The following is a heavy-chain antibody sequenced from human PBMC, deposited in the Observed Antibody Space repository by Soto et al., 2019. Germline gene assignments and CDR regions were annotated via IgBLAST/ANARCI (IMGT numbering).Heavy chain of an antibody. CDR1: GGSISSYY. V-gene: IGHV4-59*01. Sequence: QVQLQESGPGLVKPSETLSLTCTVSGGSISSYYWSWIRQPPGKGLEYIGYIYYSGSTNYNPSLKSRVIISVDTSKNHCSLKLSSVTAADTAVYYCAASSGGLFDYWGQGTLVTVSS. D-gene: IGHD6-19*01. CDR2: IYYSGST. J-gene: IGHJ4*02. CDR3: AASSGGLFDY.